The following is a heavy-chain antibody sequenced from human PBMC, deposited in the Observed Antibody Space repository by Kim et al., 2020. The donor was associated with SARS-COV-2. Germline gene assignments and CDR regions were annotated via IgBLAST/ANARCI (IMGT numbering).Heavy chain of an antibody. Sequence: YTNPSLKSRVTISVDTSKNQFSLKLSSVTAADTAVYYCARDRGLTGPTDYWGQGTLVTVSS. CDR3: ARDRGLTGPTDY. D-gene: IGHD3-16*01. J-gene: IGHJ4*02. V-gene: IGHV4-31*02.